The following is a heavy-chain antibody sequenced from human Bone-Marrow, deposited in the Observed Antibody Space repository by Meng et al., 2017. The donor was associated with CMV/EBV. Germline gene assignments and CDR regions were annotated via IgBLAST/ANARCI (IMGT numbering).Heavy chain of an antibody. Sequence: GSLKISCAASGFTFSDYYMSWIRQAPGKGLEWVSYISSSGSTIYYADSVKGRFTISRDNAKNSLYLQMNSLRAEDTAVYYCAREGVIANYYYYGMDVWGQGTTVTVSS. J-gene: IGHJ6*02. D-gene: IGHD2-21*01. CDR1: GFTFSDYY. CDR3: AREGVIANYYYYGMDV. V-gene: IGHV3-11*01. CDR2: ISSSGSTI.